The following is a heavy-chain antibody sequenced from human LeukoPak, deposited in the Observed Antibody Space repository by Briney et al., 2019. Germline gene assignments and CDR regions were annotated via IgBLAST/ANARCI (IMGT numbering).Heavy chain of an antibody. D-gene: IGHD3-3*01. J-gene: IGHJ4*02. Sequence: PGGSLRLSCAASGFTFSTYAMSWVRQAPGKGLECVSSISGSAGSTSYADSVKGRFTISRDNSKNTLYLRMSSLRAEDTAVYYCAKALYGGFNYRGQGTLVTVSS. CDR3: AKALYGGFNY. V-gene: IGHV3-23*01. CDR2: ISGSAGST. CDR1: GFTFSTYA.